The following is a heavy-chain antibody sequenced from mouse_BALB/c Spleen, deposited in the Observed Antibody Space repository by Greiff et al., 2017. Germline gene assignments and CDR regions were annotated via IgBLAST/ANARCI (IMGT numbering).Heavy chain of an antibody. CDR2: INPSTGYT. CDR3: GYWGAVDY. V-gene: IGHV1-7*01. Sequence: VKLMESGAELAKPGASVKMSCKASGYTFTSYWMHWVKQRPGQGLEWIGYINPSTGYTEYNQKFKDKATLTADKSSSTAYMQLSSLTSEDSAVYYCGYWGAVDYWGQGTTLTVSS. J-gene: IGHJ2*01. D-gene: IGHD4-1*01. CDR1: GYTFTSYW.